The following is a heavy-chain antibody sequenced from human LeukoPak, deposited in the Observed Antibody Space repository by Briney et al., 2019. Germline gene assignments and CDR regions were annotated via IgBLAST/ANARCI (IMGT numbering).Heavy chain of an antibody. Sequence: SETLSLTCTVSGGSISSYYWSWIRQPPGKGLEWIGEINHSGSTNYNPSLKSRVTISVDTSKNQFSLKLSSVTAADTAVYYCARGLVVIRYFDYWGQRTLVTVSS. CDR1: GGSISSYY. J-gene: IGHJ4*02. V-gene: IGHV4-34*01. D-gene: IGHD3-22*01. CDR3: ARGLVVIRYFDY. CDR2: INHSGST.